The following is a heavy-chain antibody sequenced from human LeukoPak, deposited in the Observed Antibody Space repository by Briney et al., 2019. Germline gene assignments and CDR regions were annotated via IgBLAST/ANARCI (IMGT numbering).Heavy chain of an antibody. Sequence: PGGSLRPSCAVSGLTFTDYCMSWDRPGPEDGLEWASGINWNGGYTAYADSVKGRFTISGDNAKNSLYLQMNSLTAGDTALYYCARNYYDSSVASDYWGQGTLVTVSS. CDR3: ARNYYDSSVASDY. V-gene: IGHV3-20*04. CDR1: GLTFTDYC. CDR2: INWNGGYT. J-gene: IGHJ4*02. D-gene: IGHD3-22*01.